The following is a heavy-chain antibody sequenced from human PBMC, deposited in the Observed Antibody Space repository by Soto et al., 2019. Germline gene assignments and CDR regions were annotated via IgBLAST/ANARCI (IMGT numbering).Heavy chain of an antibody. Sequence: ASVKVSCKASGYTFTTYGISWVRQAPGQGLEWVGWVSTFNGNTHFAQKFQDRVTMTADTSTSTVYMELRSLRSDDTAMYYCASDDCIDSTCYVSHWG. J-gene: IGHJ1*01. CDR2: VSTFNGNT. V-gene: IGHV1-18*01. CDR3: ASDDCIDSTCYVSH. D-gene: IGHD2-2*01. CDR1: GYTFTTYG.